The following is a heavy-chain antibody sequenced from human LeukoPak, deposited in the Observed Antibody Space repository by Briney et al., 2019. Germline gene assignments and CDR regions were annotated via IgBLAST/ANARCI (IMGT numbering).Heavy chain of an antibody. V-gene: IGHV3-74*01. CDR3: ARVPYVFDL. J-gene: IGHJ3*01. Sequence: PGGSLRLSCAASGFTFSNYWMHWVRQAPGKGLVWVSRINRDGSSTDYLDSVKGRFTISRDNARNTLYLQTNSLRAEDTAVYYCARVPYVFDLWGQGTMVTVSS. CDR1: GFTFSNYW. CDR2: INRDGSST.